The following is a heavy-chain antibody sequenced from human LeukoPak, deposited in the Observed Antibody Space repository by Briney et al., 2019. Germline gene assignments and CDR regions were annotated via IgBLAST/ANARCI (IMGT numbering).Heavy chain of an antibody. J-gene: IGHJ4*02. CDR3: ARCAALRYYYGSGSYYHFDY. CDR2: IYYSGST. D-gene: IGHD3-10*01. CDR1: GGSISSYY. V-gene: IGHV4-59*08. Sequence: SETLSLTCTVSGGSISSYYWSWIRQPPGKGLEWIGYIYYSGSTNYNPSLKSRVTMSVDTSKNQFSLKLSSVTAADTAVYYCARCAALRYYYGSGSYYHFDYWGQGTLVTVSS.